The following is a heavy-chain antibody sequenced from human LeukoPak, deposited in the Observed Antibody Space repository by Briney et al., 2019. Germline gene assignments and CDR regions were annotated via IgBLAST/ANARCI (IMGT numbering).Heavy chain of an antibody. CDR3: TRRDYYMDV. J-gene: IGHJ6*03. Sequence: GGSLRLSCAASGFTFSGSVHRVRQASGKGLEWVGRIRSKANSYATAYAASVKGRFSISRDDSKNTAYLQMNSLKTEDTAVYYCTRRDYYMDVWGKGTTVTVS. CDR1: GFTFSGSV. V-gene: IGHV3-73*01. CDR2: IRSKANSYAT.